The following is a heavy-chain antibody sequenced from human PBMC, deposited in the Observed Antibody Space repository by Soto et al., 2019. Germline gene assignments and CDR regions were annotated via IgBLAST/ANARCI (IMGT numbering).Heavy chain of an antibody. D-gene: IGHD3-10*01. CDR1: GGSFNTYY. CDR2: IFDTGTS. CDR3: ARDDRDDYQGRFGH. V-gene: IGHV4-59*01. Sequence: SETLSLTCTVSGGSFNTYYSWSWVRQPPGKGLEFIGNIFDTGTSNYNPSLKSRVTISLDTAKNQFSLKLTSVTAADTAVYYCARDDRDDYQGRFGHWGQGTLVTVSS. J-gene: IGHJ4*02.